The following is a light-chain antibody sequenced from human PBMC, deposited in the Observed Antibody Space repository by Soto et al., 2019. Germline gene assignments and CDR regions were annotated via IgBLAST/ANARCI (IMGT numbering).Light chain of an antibody. J-gene: IGKJ1*01. CDR1: QSVSRGH. V-gene: IGKV3-20*01. CDR3: QQYGVSSPGT. Sequence: ESGLTQSPGTLSLPPGEGATVSCRASQSVSRGHLAWYQQKPGQAPRLLIYDASSRASGVPDRFSGSGSGTDFTLTISRLEPEDSAVYFCQQYGVSSPGTFGQGTKVDI. CDR2: DAS.